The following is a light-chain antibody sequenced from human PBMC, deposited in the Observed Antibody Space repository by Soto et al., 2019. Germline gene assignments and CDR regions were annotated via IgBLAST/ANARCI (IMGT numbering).Light chain of an antibody. CDR2: DTS. J-gene: IGKJ1*01. V-gene: IGKV3-20*01. CDR3: QQYGSSPGT. CDR1: QSVRDRY. Sequence: EMGLTQSPGTLSLSPGERASLSCRVSQSVRDRYLAWDQQKPGQAPSLLIYDTSTRATGVPDRFSGSGSGTDFALTISRVEPEDFANYFCQQYGSSPGTFGQGTTVEI.